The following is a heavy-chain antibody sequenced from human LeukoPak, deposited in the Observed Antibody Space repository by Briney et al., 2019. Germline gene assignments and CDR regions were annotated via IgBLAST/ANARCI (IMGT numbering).Heavy chain of an antibody. CDR3: ARNHSSGWFDY. Sequence: PSETPSLTCGVSGYSISSGYYWGWIRQPPGKGLEWIGSIYHSGSTYYNPSLKSRVTISVDTSKNQFSLKLSSVTAADTAVYYCARNHSSGWFDYWGQGTLVTVSS. CDR1: GYSISSGYY. J-gene: IGHJ4*02. CDR2: IYHSGST. V-gene: IGHV4-38-2*01. D-gene: IGHD6-19*01.